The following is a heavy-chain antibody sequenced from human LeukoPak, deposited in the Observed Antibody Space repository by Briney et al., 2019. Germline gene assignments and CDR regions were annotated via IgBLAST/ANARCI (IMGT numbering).Heavy chain of an antibody. CDR2: IYYSGST. V-gene: IGHV4-39*07. D-gene: IGHD6-13*01. J-gene: IGHJ5*02. CDR1: GGSISSSSYY. Sequence: SETLSLSCTDSGGSISSSSYYWGWIRQPPGKGLEWIGSIYYSGSTYYSPSLKSRVTISVDTSKNQFSLKLSSVTAADTAVYYCARAVTSSSSWYKWVNWFDPWGQGTLVTVSS. CDR3: ARAVTSSSSWYKWVNWFDP.